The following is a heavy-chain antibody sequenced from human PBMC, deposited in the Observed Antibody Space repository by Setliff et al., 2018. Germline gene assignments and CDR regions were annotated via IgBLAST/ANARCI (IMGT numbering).Heavy chain of an antibody. CDR1: GESFSNNY. D-gene: IGHD1-1*01. CDR2: SNHGGST. V-gene: IGHV4-34*01. Sequence: SETLSLTCSVYGESFSNNYWSWIRQTPGKGLEWIGESNHGGSTSYHPSLKSRLTMSVGTSKNQFSLKLTSVTAADTALYYCRQAVVGRDVFDVWGQGTVVTVSS. CDR3: RQAVVGRDVFDV. J-gene: IGHJ3*01.